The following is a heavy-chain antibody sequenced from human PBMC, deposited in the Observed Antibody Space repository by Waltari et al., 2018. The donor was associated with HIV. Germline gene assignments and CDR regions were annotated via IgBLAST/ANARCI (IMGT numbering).Heavy chain of an antibody. Sequence: EVQLVESGGGLVQPGGSLRLSCAASGFTFSIYWMSWLRQAPGKGVEWVADIKQDGSEKHNADSLRGRFTISRDNTKNSLYLQMNSLRAEDTAVYYCAKYSGSYWGAHNGFDAWGQGTLVTVSS. CDR2: IKQDGSEK. D-gene: IGHD1-26*01. CDR1: GFTFSIYW. V-gene: IGHV3-7*01. J-gene: IGHJ5*02. CDR3: AKYSGSYWGAHNGFDA.